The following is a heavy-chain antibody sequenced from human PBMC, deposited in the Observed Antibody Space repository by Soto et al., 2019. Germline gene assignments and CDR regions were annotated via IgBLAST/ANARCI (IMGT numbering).Heavy chain of an antibody. D-gene: IGHD3-22*01. V-gene: IGHV5-10-1*01. J-gene: IGHJ3*02. Sequence: GESLKISCKGSGYSFTSYWISWGRQMPGKGLEWMGRIDPSDSYTNYSPSFQGHVTISADKSISTAYLQWSSLKASDTAMYYCARPGYYDSSGYYYRPDIWGQGTMVTVSS. CDR3: ARPGYYDSSGYYYRPDI. CDR1: GYSFTSYW. CDR2: IDPSDSYT.